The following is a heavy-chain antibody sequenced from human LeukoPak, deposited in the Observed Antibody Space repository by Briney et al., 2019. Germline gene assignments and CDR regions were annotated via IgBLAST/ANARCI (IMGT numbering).Heavy chain of an antibody. CDR3: ARKHYYDSSGFFPPMDY. V-gene: IGHV3-66*01. Sequence: GGSLRLSCAASKFTFSTYDMHWVRQAPGKGLEWVAVMYSGGSTFYADSVKGRFTISRDNSKNTLYLQMNSLRAEDTAVYYCARKHYYDSSGFFPPMDYWGQGTLVTVSS. D-gene: IGHD3-22*01. CDR2: MYSGGST. CDR1: KFTFSTYD. J-gene: IGHJ4*02.